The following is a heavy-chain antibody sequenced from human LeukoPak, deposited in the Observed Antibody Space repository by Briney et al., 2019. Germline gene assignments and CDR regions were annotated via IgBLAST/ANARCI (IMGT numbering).Heavy chain of an antibody. J-gene: IGHJ4*02. V-gene: IGHV3-21*01. CDR3: ERDSGSYYPLDY. Sequence: GGSLRLSCAASGFTFGSYSMNWVRQAPGKGLEGVSSISSSRSYIYYADSVKGRFTISRDNAKNSLYLQMNSLRAEDTAVYYCERDSGSYYPLDYWGQGTLVTVSS. CDR2: ISSSRSYI. D-gene: IGHD1-26*01. CDR1: GFTFGSYS.